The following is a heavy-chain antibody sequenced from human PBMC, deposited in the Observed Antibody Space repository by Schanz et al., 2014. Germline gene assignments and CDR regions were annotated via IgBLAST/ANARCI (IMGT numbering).Heavy chain of an antibody. D-gene: IGHD2-15*01. J-gene: IGHJ6*02. CDR1: GGSISGSSYH. Sequence: QLQLQESGPGLVKPSETLSLTCTVSGGSISGSSYHWGWTRQPPGKGPEWIGTISYSGSTYYNPPHKSRVPIPVDTPKTHFPLKLSSATAADTAIYYCARQERGIWGHNGMDVWGQGTTVTVSS. CDR2: ISYSGST. V-gene: IGHV4-39*01. CDR3: ARQERGIWGHNGMDV.